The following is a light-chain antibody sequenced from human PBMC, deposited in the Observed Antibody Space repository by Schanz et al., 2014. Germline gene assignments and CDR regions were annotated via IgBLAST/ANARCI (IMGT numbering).Light chain of an antibody. Sequence: QSALTQPPSVSGSPGQSVTISCTGTSSDVGGYNYVSWYQQHPGKAPKLMIYDVSNRPSGVPDRFSGSKSDNTASLTVSGLQAEDEADYYCSSYAGSNNLVFGGGTKLTVL. CDR3: SSYAGSNNLV. V-gene: IGLV2-8*01. CDR2: DVS. J-gene: IGLJ2*01. CDR1: SSDVGGYNY.